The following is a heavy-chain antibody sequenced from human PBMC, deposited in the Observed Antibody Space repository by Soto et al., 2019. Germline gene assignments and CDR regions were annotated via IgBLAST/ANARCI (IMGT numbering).Heavy chain of an antibody. CDR1: GGSISSSNW. J-gene: IGHJ5*02. D-gene: IGHD2-15*01. CDR2: IYHSGST. V-gene: IGHV4-4*02. Sequence: QVQLQESGPGLVKPSGTLSLTCAVSGGSISSSNWWSWVRQPPGKGLEWIGEIYHSGSTNYNPSLTSRVTISVDKSKNQFSLKLSSVTAADTAVYYCARLTVVAATPAVRWFDPWGQGTLVTVSS. CDR3: ARLTVVAATPAVRWFDP.